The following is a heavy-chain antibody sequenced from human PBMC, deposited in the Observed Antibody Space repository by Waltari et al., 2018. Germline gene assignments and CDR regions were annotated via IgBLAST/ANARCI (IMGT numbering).Heavy chain of an antibody. CDR2: YDAEDGEP. CDR3: ATDLRAVAGIDWFDP. D-gene: IGHD6-19*01. Sequence: QVQLVQSGTEVKKPAASVKVSCKVSGYTLTELSMHWVRQAPGNGLEWMGGYDAEDGEPSYAEKFQGRVTRTQDRSTDPAYMELSSLRSEDTAVYYCATDLRAVAGIDWFDPWGQGTLVTVSS. J-gene: IGHJ5*02. CDR1: GYTLTELS. V-gene: IGHV1-24*01.